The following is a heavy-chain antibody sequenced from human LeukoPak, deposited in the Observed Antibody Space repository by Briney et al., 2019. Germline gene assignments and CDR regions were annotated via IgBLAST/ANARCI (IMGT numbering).Heavy chain of an antibody. CDR3: ARDPIYSNYFDY. D-gene: IGHD4-11*01. J-gene: IGHJ4*02. CDR1: GGSISSGGYY. Sequence: SETLSLTCTVSGGSISSGGYYWSWIRQHPGKGLEWIGYIYYSGSTYYNPSLKSRVTISVDTSKNQSSLKLSSVTAADTAVYYCARDPIYSNYFDYWGQGTLVTVSS. CDR2: IYYSGST. V-gene: IGHV4-31*03.